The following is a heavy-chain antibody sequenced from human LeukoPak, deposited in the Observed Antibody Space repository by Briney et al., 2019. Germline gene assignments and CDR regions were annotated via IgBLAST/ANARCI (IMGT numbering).Heavy chain of an antibody. J-gene: IGHJ5*02. D-gene: IGHD1-1*01. CDR1: GYTFTGYD. Sequence: GASVKVSCKASGYTFTGYDINWVRQATGQGLEWMGWMNPNSGNTGYAQKFQGRVTMTRNTSISTAYMELSSLRSEDTAVYYCARGRVDNWNDNWFDPWGQGTLVTVSS. V-gene: IGHV1-8*01. CDR3: ARGRVDNWNDNWFDP. CDR2: MNPNSGNT.